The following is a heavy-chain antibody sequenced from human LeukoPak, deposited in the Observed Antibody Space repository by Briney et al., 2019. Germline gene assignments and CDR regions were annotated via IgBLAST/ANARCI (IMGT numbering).Heavy chain of an antibody. CDR2: ISPSGTT. D-gene: IGHD2/OR15-2a*01. CDR3: ARDFHASGFYFWFDP. Sequence: SETLSLTCTVSGGYTGSHYWSWIRQPAGKGLEWIGRISPSGTTHYNPSLGSRVTMSVDTSKNYFSLRLSSVTAADTAVYYCARDFHASGFYFWFDPWGQGMLVTVSS. CDR1: GGYTGSHY. J-gene: IGHJ5*02. V-gene: IGHV4-4*07.